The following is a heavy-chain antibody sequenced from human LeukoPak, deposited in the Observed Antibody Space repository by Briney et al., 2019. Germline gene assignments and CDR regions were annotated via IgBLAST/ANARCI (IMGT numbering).Heavy chain of an antibody. CDR2: IRYNGNNQ. CDR1: GFTFNNYG. D-gene: IGHD3-10*01. J-gene: IGHJ6*03. CDR3: AKVSAFYYIDV. Sequence: GGSLRLSCAASGFTFNNYGMHWVRQAPGKGLEWVAFIRYNGNNQYYADSVKGRFTISRDNSKNTLYLQMNSLKGDDTAVYYCAKVSAFYYIDVWGKGTTVIIPS. V-gene: IGHV3-30*02.